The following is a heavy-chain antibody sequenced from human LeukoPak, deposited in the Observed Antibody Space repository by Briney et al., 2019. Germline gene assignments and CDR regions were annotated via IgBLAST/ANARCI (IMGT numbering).Heavy chain of an antibody. J-gene: IGHJ4*02. Sequence: GRSLRLSCVASGFTFSSHGMHWVRQAPGKGLEWVAVIWYDGSHRYYPDSVKGRFTISRDNSKNTLFLQMDSLRVDDTAVYYCVRDNAAADGALDYWGQGSLVTVSS. V-gene: IGHV3-33*01. D-gene: IGHD5-24*01. CDR3: VRDNAAADGALDY. CDR1: GFTFSSHG. CDR2: IWYDGSHR.